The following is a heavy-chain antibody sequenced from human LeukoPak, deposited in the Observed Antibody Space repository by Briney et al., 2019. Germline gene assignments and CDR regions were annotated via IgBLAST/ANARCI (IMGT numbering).Heavy chain of an antibody. D-gene: IGHD4/OR15-4a*01. J-gene: IGHJ6*04. CDR3: VRVSRIDYGANPEGDV. Sequence: PSETLSLTCTISGGSITNYYWNWIRQPAGKGQEWIGRKSVSGHTNYRSSLESRVTMSVDTSKNQFSLRLTSVTTADTAVYYCVRVSRIDYGANPEGDVWGKGITVIVSS. V-gene: IGHV4-4*07. CDR2: KSVSGHT. CDR1: GGSITNYY.